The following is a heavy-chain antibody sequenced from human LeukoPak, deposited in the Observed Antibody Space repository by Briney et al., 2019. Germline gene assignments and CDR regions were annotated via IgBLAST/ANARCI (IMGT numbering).Heavy chain of an antibody. CDR2: IKQDGSEK. V-gene: IGHV3-7*01. Sequence: PGGSLRLSCAVSGLTFSRYAMSWVRQAPGKGLEWVANIKQDGSEKYYVDSVKGRFTISRDNAKNSLYLQMNSLRAEDTAVYYCARVTDDFWSGYYIDYWGQGTLVTVSS. CDR1: GLTFSRYA. J-gene: IGHJ4*02. D-gene: IGHD3-3*01. CDR3: ARVTDDFWSGYYIDY.